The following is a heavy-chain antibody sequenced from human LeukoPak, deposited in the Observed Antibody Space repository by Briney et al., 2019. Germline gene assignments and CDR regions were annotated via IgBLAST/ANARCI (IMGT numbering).Heavy chain of an antibody. J-gene: IGHJ4*02. V-gene: IGHV3-33*01. CDR3: TRDPYDILIGYSPYFDY. D-gene: IGHD3-9*01. Sequence: GGSLRLSCAASGFTFSSYGMHWVRQAPGKGLEWVSIIWYDGSNKYYADSVRGRFTISRDNSKNTLYLQMNGLRAEDTAVYYCTRDPYDILIGYSPYFDYWGQGTLVTVSS. CDR2: IWYDGSNK. CDR1: GFTFSSYG.